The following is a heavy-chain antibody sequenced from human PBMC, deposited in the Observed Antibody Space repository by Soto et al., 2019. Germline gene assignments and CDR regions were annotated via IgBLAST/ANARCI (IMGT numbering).Heavy chain of an antibody. CDR2: IYHSGRT. Sequence: QVQLQESAPGLVKPSETLSLTCTVSGGSVSSGNDYWSWIRQPPGKGLEWIGYIYHSGRTNYTPPLNRRLPISGDTSKNQASLKLTSLTAAGTAVCDCARRGYYEYFRFWGQGTLVTGSS. V-gene: IGHV4-61*01. CDR3: ARRGYYEYFRF. J-gene: IGHJ1*01. CDR1: GGSVSSGNDY. D-gene: IGHD3-22*01.